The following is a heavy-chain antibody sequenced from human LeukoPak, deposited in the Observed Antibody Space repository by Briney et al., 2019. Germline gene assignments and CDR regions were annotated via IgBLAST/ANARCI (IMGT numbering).Heavy chain of an antibody. Sequence: GASVKVSCKASGYTFTSYGISWVRQAPGQGLEWMGWISAYNGNTNYAQKLQGRVTMTTDTSTSTAYMELRSLRSDDTAVYYCARVNGDYDILTGYSRDNWFDPWGQGTLVTVSS. CDR2: ISAYNGNT. D-gene: IGHD3-9*01. J-gene: IGHJ5*02. V-gene: IGHV1-18*01. CDR3: ARVNGDYDILTGYSRDNWFDP. CDR1: GYTFTSYG.